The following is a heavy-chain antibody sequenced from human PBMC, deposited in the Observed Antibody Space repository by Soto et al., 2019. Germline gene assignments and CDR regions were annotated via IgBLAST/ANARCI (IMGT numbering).Heavy chain of an antibody. Sequence: QVQLVQSGAEVKKPGSSVKVFCKASGGTFSPYTVNWVRQAPGQGLEWMGRIIPFLGVTNYAQKFQARVTLTADTSTTTAYMELSGLRFEDTAVYYCARDWESTVSTWSFGAFWGRGTLVTVSS. D-gene: IGHD3-10*01. V-gene: IGHV1-69*08. CDR2: IIPFLGVT. CDR1: GGTFSPYT. J-gene: IGHJ4*02. CDR3: ARDWESTVSTWSFGAF.